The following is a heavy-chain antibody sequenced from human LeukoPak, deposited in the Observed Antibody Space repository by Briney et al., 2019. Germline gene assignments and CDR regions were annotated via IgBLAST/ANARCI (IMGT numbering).Heavy chain of an antibody. CDR3: ASSTPYDSSGYYYGEYFQH. J-gene: IGHJ1*01. D-gene: IGHD3-22*01. V-gene: IGHV4-34*01. CDR1: GGSFSGYY. CDR2: INHSEST. Sequence: PSETLSLTCAVYGGSFSGYYWSWIRQPPGKGLEWIGEINHSESTNYNPSLKSRVTISVDTSKNQFSLKLSSVTAADTAVYYCASSTPYDSSGYYYGEYFQHWGQGTLVTVSS.